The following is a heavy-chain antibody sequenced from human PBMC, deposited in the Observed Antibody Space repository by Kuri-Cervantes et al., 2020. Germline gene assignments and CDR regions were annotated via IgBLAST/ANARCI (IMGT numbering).Heavy chain of an antibody. CDR2: ISSSSSYI. J-gene: IGHJ3*02. CDR1: GFTFSSYS. D-gene: IGHD6-6*01. CDR3: ARDFPPHYSSSVPDAFDI. Sequence: GESLKISCAASGFTFSSYSMNWVRRAPGKGLEWVSSISSSSSYIYYADSVKGRFTISRDNAKNSLYLQMNSLRAEDTAVYYCARDFPPHYSSSVPDAFDIWGQGTMVTVSS. V-gene: IGHV3-21*01.